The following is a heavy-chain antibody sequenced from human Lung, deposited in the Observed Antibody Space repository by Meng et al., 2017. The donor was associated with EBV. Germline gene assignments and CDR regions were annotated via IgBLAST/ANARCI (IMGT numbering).Heavy chain of an antibody. Sequence: VRLGRCGAEVKKPGSSVKVSCKASGGTFSSYAISWVRQAPGQGLEWMGGIIPILGIANYAQKFQGRVTITADKSTSTAYMELSSLRSEDTAVYYCARERPGGMATTPYFDYWGQGTLVTVSS. CDR1: GGTFSSYA. CDR3: ARERPGGMATTPYFDY. D-gene: IGHD5-24*01. V-gene: IGHV1-69*10. J-gene: IGHJ4*02. CDR2: IIPILGIA.